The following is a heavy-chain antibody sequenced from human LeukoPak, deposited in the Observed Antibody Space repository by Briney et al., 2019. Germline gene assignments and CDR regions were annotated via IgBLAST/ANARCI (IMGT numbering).Heavy chain of an antibody. CDR1: GFTFSSHA. J-gene: IGHJ4*02. CDR3: AKDLYYDSSGYYGTLGYFDY. D-gene: IGHD3-22*01. V-gene: IGHV3-23*01. CDR2: ISTSGGST. Sequence: GGSLRLSCAASGFTFSSHAMSWVRQAPGKGLEWVSAISTSGGSTYYADSVKGRFTISRDNSKNTLYLQMNSLRAEDTAVYYCAKDLYYDSSGYYGTLGYFDYWGQGTLVTVSS.